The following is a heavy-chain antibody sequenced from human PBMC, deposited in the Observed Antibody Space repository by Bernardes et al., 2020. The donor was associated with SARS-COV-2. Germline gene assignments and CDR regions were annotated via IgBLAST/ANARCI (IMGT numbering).Heavy chain of an antibody. CDR1: GGSITPYY. D-gene: IGHD3-3*01. Sequence: SETLSLTCTVSGGSITPYYWTWIRQPPGRRLELIGYISYSGGTSYSPSLKSRVTISVDTSRSQFSLKLSSVTAADTAVYYCSRSGGFSSPRLYWGRGSLVNVSS. V-gene: IGHV4-59*12. J-gene: IGHJ4*02. CDR2: ISYSGGT. CDR3: SRSGGFSSPRLY.